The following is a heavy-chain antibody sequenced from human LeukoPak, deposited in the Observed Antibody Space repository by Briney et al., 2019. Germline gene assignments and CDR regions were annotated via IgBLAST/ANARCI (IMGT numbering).Heavy chain of an antibody. CDR1: GGSFSDHS. Sequence: SETLSLTCVVYGGSFSDHSWSWIRQPPGKGVEWIGEVSHSGRTTYHRSLMCRVSISAATSNKQFCLKLNVVTVSDRAVYPCARHAWHGLYFDLWGRGTLVTVSS. V-gene: IGHV4-34*01. CDR3: ARHAWHGLYFDL. D-gene: IGHD4-17*01. J-gene: IGHJ2*01. CDR2: VSHSGRT.